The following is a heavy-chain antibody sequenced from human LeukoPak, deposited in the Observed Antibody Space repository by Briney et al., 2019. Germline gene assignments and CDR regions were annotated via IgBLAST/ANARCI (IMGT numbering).Heavy chain of an antibody. Sequence: ASVKVSCKASGYTFTGYYMHWVRQAPGQGLEWMGWINPNSGGTNYAQKFQGRVTMTRDTSISTAYMELSRLRSDDTAVYYCARWGRYYGSGSYYWYFDLWGRGTLVTVSS. D-gene: IGHD3-10*01. J-gene: IGHJ2*01. CDR1: GYTFTGYY. CDR2: INPNSGGT. CDR3: ARWGRYYGSGSYYWYFDL. V-gene: IGHV1-2*02.